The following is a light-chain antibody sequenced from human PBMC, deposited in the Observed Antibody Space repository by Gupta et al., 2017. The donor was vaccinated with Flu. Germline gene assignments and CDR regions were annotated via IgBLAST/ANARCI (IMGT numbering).Light chain of an antibody. CDR2: AAS. CDR1: QRINTY. J-gene: IGKJ2*01. CDR3: QQYYDYPHT. V-gene: IGKV1-8*01. Sequence: AIRMTQSPSSPSASTGDRVTITCRASQRINTYLAWYQQQPGKAPNLLIYAASTSQSGVPSRFSGSGSGTDFTLTISRLQSEDVATYYCQQYYDYPHTFGQGTKLAI.